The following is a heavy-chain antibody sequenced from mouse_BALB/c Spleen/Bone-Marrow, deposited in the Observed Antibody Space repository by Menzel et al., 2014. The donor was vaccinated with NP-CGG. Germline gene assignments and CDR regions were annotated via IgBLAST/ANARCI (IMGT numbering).Heavy chain of an antibody. D-gene: IGHD1-1*01. Sequence: QVQLQQSGAELVKPGAPVKLSCKASGYTFTSYWMHWVKQRPGQGLEWIGEINPSNGRTIYNEKFKSKATLTVDKSSSTAYMQLSSLTSEDSAVYYCARRTTTVVATDYWGQGTTLTVSS. J-gene: IGHJ2*01. CDR2: INPSNGRT. CDR3: ARRTTTVVATDY. V-gene: IGHV1S81*02. CDR1: GYTFTSYW.